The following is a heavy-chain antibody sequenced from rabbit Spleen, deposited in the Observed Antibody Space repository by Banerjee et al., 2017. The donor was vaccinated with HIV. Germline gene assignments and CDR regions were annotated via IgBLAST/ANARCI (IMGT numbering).Heavy chain of an antibody. CDR3: VRDTWNFNL. CDR1: GVSFNAKD. Sequence: QEQLEESGGGLVKPEGSLTLTCKASGVSFNAKDVMCWVRQAPGKGLEWITCINMVTGSTYYASWVNGRFTISSHNAQNTLYLQLNSLTAADTATYFCVRDTWNFNLWGPGTLVTVS. J-gene: IGHJ4*01. CDR2: INMVTGST. D-gene: IGHD3-1*01. V-gene: IGHV1S47*01.